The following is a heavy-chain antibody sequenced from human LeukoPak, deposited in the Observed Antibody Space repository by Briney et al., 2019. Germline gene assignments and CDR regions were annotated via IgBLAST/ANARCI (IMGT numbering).Heavy chain of an antibody. CDR2: IYSSGNT. J-gene: IGHJ4*02. CDR3: AREGPYSGRWYYFDY. V-gene: IGHV4-4*07. CDR1: GGSMRSYF. Sequence: PSGSVSLTCTVSGGSMRSYFWSWIRQPAGKGLEWIGRIYSSGNTNYNPSLKSRVTMSVDTSKNQFSLKLTSVTAADTAFYYCAREGPYSGRWYYFDYWGQGILVTVSS. D-gene: IGHD6-13*01.